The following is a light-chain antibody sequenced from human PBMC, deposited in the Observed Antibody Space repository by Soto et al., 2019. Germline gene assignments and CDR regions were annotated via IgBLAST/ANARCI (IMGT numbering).Light chain of an antibody. J-gene: IGLJ1*01. Sequence: QSVLTQPASVSGSPGQSITISCTGTTRDVGGYDYVSWYQQHPGQAPKLLIYEVSNRPSGVSHRFSGSKSGNTASLSISGLQAEDEAYFYCYSFTSCNTRYVFGSWTKATVL. V-gene: IGLV2-14*01. CDR1: TRDVGGYDY. CDR2: EVS. CDR3: YSFTSCNTRYV.